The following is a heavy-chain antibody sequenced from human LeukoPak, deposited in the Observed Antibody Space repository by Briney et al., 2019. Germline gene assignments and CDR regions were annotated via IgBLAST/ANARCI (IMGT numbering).Heavy chain of an antibody. CDR3: ARAVTANILGAFDI. CDR1: GYTFSSYG. Sequence: VKVSCKASGYTFSSYGISWVRQAPGQGLEWMGWISAYNGNTNYAQKLQGRVSMTTDTSTSTAYMELRSLRSDDTAVYYCARAVTANILGAFDIWGQGTMVTVSS. V-gene: IGHV1-18*01. D-gene: IGHD2-21*02. CDR2: ISAYNGNT. J-gene: IGHJ3*02.